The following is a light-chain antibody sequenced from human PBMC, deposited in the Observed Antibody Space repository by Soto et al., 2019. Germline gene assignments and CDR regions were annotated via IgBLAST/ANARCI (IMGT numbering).Light chain of an antibody. V-gene: IGLV4-60*03. J-gene: IGLJ2*01. Sequence: QLVLTQSSSASASLGSSVKLTCTLSSGHSSYIIAWHQQQPGKAPRYLMKLEGSGSYNKGSGVPDRFSGSSPGADRYRTISNLQSEDEADYYCETRDSNTHVVFGGGTKLTVL. CDR2: LEGSGSY. CDR1: SGHSSYI. CDR3: ETRDSNTHVV.